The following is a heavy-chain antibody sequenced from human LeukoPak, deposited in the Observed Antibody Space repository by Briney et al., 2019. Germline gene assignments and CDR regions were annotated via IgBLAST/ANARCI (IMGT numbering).Heavy chain of an antibody. J-gene: IGHJ4*02. Sequence: GSLRLSCAASGFTFSSYAIHWVRQAPGKGLEWVAVISYDGSKKYYADSVKGRFTISRDNSKNTLHLEMNSLRAEDTAVYYCAKDFVTTLDYWGQGTLVTVSS. CDR1: GFTFSSYA. D-gene: IGHD1-14*01. V-gene: IGHV3-30*18. CDR3: AKDFVTTLDY. CDR2: ISYDGSKK.